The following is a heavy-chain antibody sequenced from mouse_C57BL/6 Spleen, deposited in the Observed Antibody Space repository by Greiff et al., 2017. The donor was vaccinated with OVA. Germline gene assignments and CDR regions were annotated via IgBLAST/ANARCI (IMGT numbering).Heavy chain of an antibody. CDR3: ARKGTYYSNYPFAY. V-gene: IGHV1-63*01. CDR1: GYTFTNYW. CDR2: IYPGGGYT. D-gene: IGHD2-5*01. J-gene: IGHJ3*01. Sequence: QVQLKQSGAELVRPGPSVKMSCKASGYTFTNYWIGWAKQRPGHGLEWIGDIYPGGGYTNYNEKFKGKATLTADKSSSTAYMQFSSLTSEDSAIYYFARKGTYYSNYPFAYWGQGTLVTVSA.